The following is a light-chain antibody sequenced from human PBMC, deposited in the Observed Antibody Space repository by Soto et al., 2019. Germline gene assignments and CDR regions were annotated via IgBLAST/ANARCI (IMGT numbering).Light chain of an antibody. V-gene: IGLV1-44*01. Sequence: QSVLTQPPSASGTPGQRVTISCSGSSSNIGSNTVNWYQQLPGTAPKLLIYSNNQRPSGVPDRVSGSKSGTSASLAISGLQSEDEAEYYCAAWDDSRNGFYVFGTGTKLTVL. CDR3: AAWDDSRNGFYV. CDR2: SNN. J-gene: IGLJ1*01. CDR1: SSNIGSNT.